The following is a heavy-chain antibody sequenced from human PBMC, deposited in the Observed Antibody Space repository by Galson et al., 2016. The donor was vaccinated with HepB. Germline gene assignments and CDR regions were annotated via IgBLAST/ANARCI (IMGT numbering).Heavy chain of an antibody. CDR2: INPNSGAT. CDR1: GYTFTAYY. V-gene: IGHV1-2*02. Sequence: SVKVSCKASGYTFTAYYMYWVRQAPGQGPEWMGRINPNSGATDYAQKFQGRVTMTRDTSISTAYMELRRLRSDDTAVYYCATGRYCSGDSCYTRVDSWGQGTLVTVSS. J-gene: IGHJ4*02. CDR3: ATGRYCSGDSCYTRVDS. D-gene: IGHD2-15*01.